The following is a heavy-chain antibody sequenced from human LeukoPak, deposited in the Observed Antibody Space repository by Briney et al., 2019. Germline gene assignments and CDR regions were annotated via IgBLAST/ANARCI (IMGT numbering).Heavy chain of an antibody. CDR2: IKSKTDGGTT. D-gene: IGHD5-18*01. CDR1: GFTFSNAW. CDR3: AKDGKRGYSHGSRPSWFDP. V-gene: IGHV3-15*01. Sequence: PGGSLRLSCAASGFTFSNAWMSWVRQAPGKGLEWVGRIKSKTDGGTTDYAAPVKGRFTISRDDSKNTLYLQMNSLRAEDTAVYYCAKDGKRGYSHGSRPSWFDPWGQGTLVTVSS. J-gene: IGHJ5*02.